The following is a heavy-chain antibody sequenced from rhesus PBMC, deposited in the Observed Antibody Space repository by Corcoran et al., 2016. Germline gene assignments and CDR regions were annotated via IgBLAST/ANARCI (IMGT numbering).Heavy chain of an antibody. D-gene: IGHD6S26*01. J-gene: IGHJ6*01. CDR2: IYGSSTST. CDR3: AGSGWSGWGGLDS. Sequence: QVQLQESGPGLLKPSETLSLTCAVSGGSISDSYRWSWIRQPPGKGLECIGYIYGSSTSTNYNPSLKSRVTISIDTSKNQFSLKLSSVTAADTAVYYCAGSGWSGWGGLDSWGQGVVVTVSS. V-gene: IGHV4S10*01. CDR1: GGSISDSYR.